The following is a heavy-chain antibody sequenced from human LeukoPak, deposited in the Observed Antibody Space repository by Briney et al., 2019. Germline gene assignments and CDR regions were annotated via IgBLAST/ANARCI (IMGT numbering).Heavy chain of an antibody. J-gene: IGHJ6*02. Sequence: SETLSLTCTVSGGSISAYYWSWIRRPPGKGLEWIGYIYTSGNTNYNPSLKSRVTISVDTSKNQFSLKLSSVTAADAAVYYCAAPFCGGDCYSSYYYYAMDVWGPGTTVTVSS. CDR3: AAPFCGGDCYSSYYYYAMDV. CDR2: IYTSGNT. CDR1: GGSISAYY. D-gene: IGHD2-21*02. V-gene: IGHV4-4*08.